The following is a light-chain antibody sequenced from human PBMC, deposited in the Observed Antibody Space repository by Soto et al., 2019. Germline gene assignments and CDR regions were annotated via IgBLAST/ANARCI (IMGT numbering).Light chain of an antibody. CDR2: DAS. J-gene: IGKJ5*01. Sequence: DIVLTQSPATLSFSPGERATLSCRASQSVSSYLAWYQQKPGQAPRLLIYDASTRATGIPARFSGSGSGTEFTLPIISLEPEDFAGYYCQQRRNWPPITFGQGTRLEIK. CDR3: QQRRNWPPIT. V-gene: IGKV3-11*01. CDR1: QSVSSY.